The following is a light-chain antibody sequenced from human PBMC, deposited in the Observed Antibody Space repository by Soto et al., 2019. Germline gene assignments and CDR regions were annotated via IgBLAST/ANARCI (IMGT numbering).Light chain of an antibody. V-gene: IGKV3-11*01. J-gene: IGKJ5*01. CDR1: QSVRNY. CDR2: DAS. CDR3: QQRNNWPLT. Sequence: EVVLTQSPATLSLSPEERATLSCKASQSVRNYLAWYQRKPGQAPRLLIYDASYRAAGFPARFSGSGSGTDFTLTISSLEPEDFAVYYCQQRNNWPLTFGPGTRLEIK.